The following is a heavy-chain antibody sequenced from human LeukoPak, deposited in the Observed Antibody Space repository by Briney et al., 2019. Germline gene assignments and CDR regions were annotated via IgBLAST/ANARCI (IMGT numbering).Heavy chain of an antibody. J-gene: IGHJ4*02. CDR2: INTDGSST. CDR3: AAGVTGYTNYYFDY. V-gene: IGHV3-74*01. Sequence: AGGSLRLSCAASGFTFSSYWMHWVRQAPGKGLVWVSRINTDGSSTNYADSVKGRFTISRDNAKNTLYLQMNSLRAEDTALYYCAAGVTGYTNYYFDYWGQGTLVTVSS. CDR1: GFTFSSYW. D-gene: IGHD3-9*01.